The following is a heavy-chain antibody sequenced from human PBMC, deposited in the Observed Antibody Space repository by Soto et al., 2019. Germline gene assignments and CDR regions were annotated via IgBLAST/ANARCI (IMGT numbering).Heavy chain of an antibody. V-gene: IGHV4-38-2*01. CDR3: ATPQKGYNWNYFDH. J-gene: IGHJ4*02. CDR2: VFYTGFT. Sequence: SETLSLTCAVSGYSISSGYYWGWIRQPPGKGLEWIGSVFYTGFTSYNPSLESRVSVSVDTSKTQFSLKVSGVSAADTAVYYCATPQKGYNWNYFDHWGQGALVTVSS. D-gene: IGHD1-20*01. CDR1: GYSISSGYY.